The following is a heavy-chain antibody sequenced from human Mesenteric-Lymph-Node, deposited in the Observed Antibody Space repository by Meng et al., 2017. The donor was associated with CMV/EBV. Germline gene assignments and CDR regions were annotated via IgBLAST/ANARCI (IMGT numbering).Heavy chain of an antibody. Sequence: CAVYGGSISGYYWSWIRQPPGKGLEWIGEINHSGGTNYNPSLKSRVTISADMSKNQFSLKLSSVTAADTAVYYCARGGQQQLVLVYWGQGTLVTVSS. V-gene: IGHV4-34*01. CDR1: GGSISGYY. D-gene: IGHD6-13*01. CDR2: INHSGGT. J-gene: IGHJ4*02. CDR3: ARGGQQQLVLVY.